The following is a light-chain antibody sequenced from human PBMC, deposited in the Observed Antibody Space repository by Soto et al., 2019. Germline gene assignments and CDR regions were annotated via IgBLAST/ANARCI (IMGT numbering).Light chain of an antibody. J-gene: IGLJ1*01. CDR2: EVS. Sequence: QSALTQPASVSGSPGQSITISCTGTNSDVGGYNYVSWYQQYPGKAPKLLIYEVSDRPSGVSDRFSGSKSGNTASLTISRLQGEDEAEYYCSSYTSSTTLVFGTGTKVTVL. CDR3: SSYTSSTTLV. V-gene: IGLV2-14*01. CDR1: NSDVGGYNY.